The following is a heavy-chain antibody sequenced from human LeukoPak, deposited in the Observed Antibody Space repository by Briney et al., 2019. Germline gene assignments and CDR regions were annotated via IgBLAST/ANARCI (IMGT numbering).Heavy chain of an antibody. CDR2: IYSNGNT. CDR1: GFSLSTNGMG. CDR3: ARDSSSCGSPNNCWGHDVQVVPGYYFDY. D-gene: IGHD6-6*01. V-gene: IGHV4-61*08. Sequence: SGPTLVKPTQTLTLTCTFSGFSLSTNGMGVGWIRQPPGKALEWIGYIYSNGNTNYNPSLKSRATISVDTSKNQLSLNLSSVTAADTAVYYCARDSSSCGSPNNCWGHDVQVVPGYYFDYWGQGTLVTVSS. J-gene: IGHJ4*02.